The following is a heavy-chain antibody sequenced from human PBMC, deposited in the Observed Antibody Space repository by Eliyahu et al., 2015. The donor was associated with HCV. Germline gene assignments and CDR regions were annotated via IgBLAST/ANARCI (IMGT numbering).Heavy chain of an antibody. V-gene: IGHV4-59*02. Sequence: QVQLQESGPGLVKPSETLSLTCRVSGDSVKGSHWSWIRQSPGKGLEWIGNVHHTGSNYYNPSLNGRVTMSVDTSNNQFSLQMRSVTAADTAVYLCAREKDELLDIWGQGTLVTVSS. CDR3: AREKDELLDI. CDR2: VHHTGSN. J-gene: IGHJ4*02. D-gene: IGHD3-10*01. CDR1: GDSVKGSH.